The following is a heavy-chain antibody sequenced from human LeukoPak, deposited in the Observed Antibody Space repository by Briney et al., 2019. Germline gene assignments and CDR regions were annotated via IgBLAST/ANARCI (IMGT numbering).Heavy chain of an antibody. CDR2: INHSGST. Sequence: PSETLSLTCAVYGGSFSGYYWSWIRQPPGKGLEWIGEINHSGSTNYNPSLKSRVTISVDTSKHHFSLKLISVSAADAAVYYCERPYYYDSSGYYDHDAFDIWGQGTMVTVSS. CDR3: ERPYYYDSSGYYDHDAFDI. V-gene: IGHV4-34*01. CDR1: GGSFSGYY. D-gene: IGHD3-22*01. J-gene: IGHJ3*02.